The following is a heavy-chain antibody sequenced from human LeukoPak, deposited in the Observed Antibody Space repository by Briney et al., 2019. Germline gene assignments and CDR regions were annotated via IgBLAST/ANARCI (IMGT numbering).Heavy chain of an antibody. Sequence: SVKVSCKASGGTFSTYAVSWVRQAPGQGLESMGRIIPILDIATYAPKFRGRVTITADKSTSTAYMELSSLSSDDTAVYYCARDQGVTDPPPYGLDVWGQGTTVTVSS. CDR2: IIPILDIA. CDR3: ARDQGVTDPPPYGLDV. CDR1: GGTFSTYA. D-gene: IGHD2-21*02. V-gene: IGHV1-69*04. J-gene: IGHJ6*02.